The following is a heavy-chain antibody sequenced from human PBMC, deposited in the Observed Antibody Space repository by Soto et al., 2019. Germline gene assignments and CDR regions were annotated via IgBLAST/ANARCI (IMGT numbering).Heavy chain of an antibody. D-gene: IGHD5-12*01. CDR3: ARPLDGYNWYSFDH. Sequence: ASVKVSGKAAGGTFSSHAISWVRQAPGQGLEWMAEILPIFGPANYAQKFPGRVTITADKSTSTADMELSSLRSEDTAVYYCARPLDGYNWYSFDHSGQATLLPLSS. CDR1: GGTFSSHA. CDR2: ILPIFGPA. J-gene: IGHJ4*02. V-gene: IGHV1-69*06.